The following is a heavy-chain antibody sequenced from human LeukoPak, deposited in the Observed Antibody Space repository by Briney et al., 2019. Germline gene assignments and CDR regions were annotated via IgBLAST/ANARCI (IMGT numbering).Heavy chain of an antibody. CDR2: IYYSGST. J-gene: IGHJ4*02. Sequence: SETLSLTCTVSGGSISSHYWSWIRQPPGKGLEWIGYIYYSGSTNYNPSLKSRVTISVDTSKNQFSLKLSSVTAADTAVYYCARGWFGDHFDYWGQGTLVIVSA. D-gene: IGHD3-10*01. CDR1: GGSISSHY. CDR3: ARGWFGDHFDY. V-gene: IGHV4-59*11.